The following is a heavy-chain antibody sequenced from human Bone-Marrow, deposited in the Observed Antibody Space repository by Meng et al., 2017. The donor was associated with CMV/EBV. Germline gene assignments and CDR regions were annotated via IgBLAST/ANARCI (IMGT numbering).Heavy chain of an antibody. CDR3: AIPAGDFWSGQGSPDAFDI. Sequence: ASVISCKTSGFTFTNYVVSWVRQAPRQGLEWMGWITTHNGDTDYAQKFQGRVTMTRNTSISTAYMELSSLRSEDTAVYYCAIPAGDFWSGQGSPDAFDIWGQGTMVTVSS. D-gene: IGHD3-3*01. CDR1: GFTFTNYV. V-gene: IGHV1-8*02. CDR2: ITTHNGDT. J-gene: IGHJ3*02.